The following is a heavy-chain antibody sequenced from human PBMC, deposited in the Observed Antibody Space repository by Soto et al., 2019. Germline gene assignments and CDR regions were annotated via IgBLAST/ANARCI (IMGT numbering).Heavy chain of an antibody. Sequence: SETLSLTCTVSGGSISSYYWSWIRQPPGKGLEWIGYVYYSGSTNYNPSLKSRVTISVDTSKNQFSLKLSSGTAADPAVYYCARVDTAMVLFDYWGQGTLVTVSS. D-gene: IGHD5-18*01. V-gene: IGHV4-59*01. CDR3: ARVDTAMVLFDY. CDR2: VYYSGST. CDR1: GGSISSYY. J-gene: IGHJ4*02.